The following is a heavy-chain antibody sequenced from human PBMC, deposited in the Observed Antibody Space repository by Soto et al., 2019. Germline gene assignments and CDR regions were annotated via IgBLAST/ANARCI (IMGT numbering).Heavy chain of an antibody. Sequence: SETLSLTCTVSGGSISSYYWSWIRQPPGKGLEWIGYIYYSGSTNYNPSLKSRVTISVDTSKNQFSLKLSSVTAADTAVYYCARELIDGMDVWGQGTTVTVSS. CDR3: ARELIDGMDV. V-gene: IGHV4-59*01. D-gene: IGHD2-8*01. CDR1: GGSISSYY. J-gene: IGHJ6*02. CDR2: IYYSGST.